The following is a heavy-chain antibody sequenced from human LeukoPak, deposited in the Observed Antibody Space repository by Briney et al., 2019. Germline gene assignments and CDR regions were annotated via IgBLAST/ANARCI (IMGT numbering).Heavy chain of an antibody. CDR1: GYTFTGYY. V-gene: IGHV1-2*02. J-gene: IGHJ3*02. Sequence: GASVKVSCKASGYTFTGYYMHWVRQAPGQGLEWMGWINPNSGGTNYAQKFQGRVTMTRDTSISTAYMELSRLRSDDTAVYYCARDPSVVPAATGPDAFDIWGQGTMVTVSS. CDR3: ARDPSVVPAATGPDAFDI. D-gene: IGHD2-2*01. CDR2: INPNSGGT.